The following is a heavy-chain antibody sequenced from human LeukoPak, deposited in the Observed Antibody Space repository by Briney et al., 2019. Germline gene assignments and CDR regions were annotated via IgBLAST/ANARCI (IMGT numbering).Heavy chain of an antibody. CDR3: ARADSGGDSSGYKWFDP. J-gene: IGHJ5*02. CDR1: GDTFSSYY. Sequence: SVKVSCKASGDTFSSYYMHWVRQAPGQGLEWMGIINPSGGSTSYAQKFQGRVTMTRDTSTSTLYMELSSLRSEDTAVYYCARADSGGDSSGYKWFDPWGQGTLVTVSS. V-gene: IGHV1-46*01. CDR2: INPSGGST. D-gene: IGHD3-22*01.